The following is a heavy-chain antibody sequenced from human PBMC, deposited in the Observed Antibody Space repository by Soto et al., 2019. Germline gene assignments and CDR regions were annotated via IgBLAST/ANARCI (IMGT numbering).Heavy chain of an antibody. CDR2: INHSGST. V-gene: IGHV4-34*01. J-gene: IGHJ6*03. CDR1: GGSFSGYY. Sequence: SETLSLTCAVYGGSFSGYYWSWIRQPPGKGLEWIGEINHSGSTNYNPSLKSRVTISVDTSKNQFSLKLSSVTAADTAVYYCARGRTSRYSYYYYYYMDVWGKGTTVTVSS. D-gene: IGHD2-15*01. CDR3: ARGRTSRYSYYYYYYMDV.